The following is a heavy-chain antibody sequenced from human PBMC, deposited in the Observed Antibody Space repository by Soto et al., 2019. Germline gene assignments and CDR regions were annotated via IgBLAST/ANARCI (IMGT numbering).Heavy chain of an antibody. V-gene: IGHV3-30*18. CDR3: AKERSGSRDPFDI. CDR2: ISYDGSNK. Sequence: GGSLRLSCAASGFTFSSYGMHWVRQAPGKGLEWVAVISYDGSNKYYADSVKGRFTISRDNSKNTLYLQMNSLRAEDTAVYYCAKERSGSRDPFDIWGQGTMVTV. CDR1: GFTFSSYG. J-gene: IGHJ3*02. D-gene: IGHD1-26*01.